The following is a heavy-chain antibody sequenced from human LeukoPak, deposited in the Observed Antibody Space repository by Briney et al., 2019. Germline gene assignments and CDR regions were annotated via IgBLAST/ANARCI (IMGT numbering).Heavy chain of an antibody. Sequence: GGSLRLSCAASGFTFSSYWMHWVRQAPGKGLEWVSHIDTDGTSTDYADSVKGRFTITRDNAKNTLYLQMNSLRAEDTAVYSCARVTYGNPYFDYWGQGTLVTVSS. J-gene: IGHJ4*02. CDR2: IDTDGTST. CDR1: GFTFSSYW. D-gene: IGHD4-23*01. V-gene: IGHV3-74*01. CDR3: ARVTYGNPYFDY.